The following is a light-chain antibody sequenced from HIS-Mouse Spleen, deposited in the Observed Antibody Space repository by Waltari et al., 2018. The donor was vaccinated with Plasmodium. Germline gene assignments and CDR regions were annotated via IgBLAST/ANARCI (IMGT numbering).Light chain of an antibody. Sequence: SYELTQPPSVSVSPGQTASLTCSGDKFGDKYACWYQQKPGQSPVLVIYQDSKRPLGIPERFSGSNSGNTATLTISGTQAMDEADYYCQAWDSSTVVFGGGTKLTVL. J-gene: IGLJ2*01. CDR3: QAWDSSTVV. CDR2: QDS. CDR1: KFGDKY. V-gene: IGLV3-1*01.